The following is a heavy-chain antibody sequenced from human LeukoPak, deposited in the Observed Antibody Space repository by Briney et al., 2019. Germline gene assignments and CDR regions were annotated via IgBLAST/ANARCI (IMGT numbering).Heavy chain of an antibody. CDR3: ARASGSPYYYYYGMDV. V-gene: IGHV3-30*03. Sequence: PGKSLRLSCAASGFTFNKYGMHWVRQAPGKGLEWVAVISYDGRNKHYPDSVKGRFTISRDNSKNTLYLQMNSLRAEDTAVYYCARASGSPYYYYYGMDVRGQGTTVTVSS. CDR2: ISYDGRNK. CDR1: GFTFNKYG. D-gene: IGHD1-26*01. J-gene: IGHJ6*02.